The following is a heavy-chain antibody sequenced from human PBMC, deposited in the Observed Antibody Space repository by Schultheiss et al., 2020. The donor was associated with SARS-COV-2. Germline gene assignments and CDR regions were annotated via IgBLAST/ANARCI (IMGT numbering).Heavy chain of an antibody. CDR1: GYSFTSYW. CDR3: ARASGDGGYGMDV. V-gene: IGHV5-51*01. D-gene: IGHD3-10*01. J-gene: IGHJ6*02. Sequence: GGSLRLSCKGSGYSFTSYWISWVRQMPGKGLEWMGIIYPGDSDTRYSPSFQGQVTISADKSISTAYLQWSSLKASDTAMYYCARASGDGGYGMDVWGQGTTVTVSS. CDR2: IYPGDSDT.